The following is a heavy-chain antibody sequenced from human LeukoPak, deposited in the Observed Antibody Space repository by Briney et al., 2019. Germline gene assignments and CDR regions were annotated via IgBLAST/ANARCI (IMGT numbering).Heavy chain of an antibody. J-gene: IGHJ6*04. CDR2: IIPIFGTA. V-gene: IGHV1-69*06. D-gene: IGHD3-9*01. CDR3: ARSDIPGGYYYYGMDV. Sequence: SVKVSCKASGGTFSSYAISWVRQAPGQGLEWMGGIIPIFGTANYAQKFQGRVTITADRSTSTAYMELSSLRSEDTAVYYCARSDIPGGYYYYGMDVWGKGTTVTVSS. CDR1: GGTFSSYA.